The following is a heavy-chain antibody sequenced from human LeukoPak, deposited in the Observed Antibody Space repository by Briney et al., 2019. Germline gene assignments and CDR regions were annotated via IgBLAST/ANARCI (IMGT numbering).Heavy chain of an antibody. CDR2: ISNSAGST. V-gene: IGHV3-23*01. Sequence: GRSLRLSCAASGFTFSSYAMTWVRQAPGKGLEWVSTISNSAGSTDYADSVKGRFTISRDNSKNTLYLQMNSLTAEGTAVYYCAKARWSQSYYGMDVWGQGTTVTVSS. D-gene: IGHD2-15*01. CDR1: GFTFSSYA. J-gene: IGHJ6*02. CDR3: AKARWSQSYYGMDV.